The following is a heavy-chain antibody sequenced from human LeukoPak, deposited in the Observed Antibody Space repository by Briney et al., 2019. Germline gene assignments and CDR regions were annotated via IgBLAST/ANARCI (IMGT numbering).Heavy chain of an antibody. V-gene: IGHV4-34*01. J-gene: IGHJ4*02. CDR2: INHSGST. D-gene: IGHD3-16*01. Sequence: SETLSLTCAVYGGSFSGYYWSWIRQAPGKGLEWIGEINHSGSTNYNPSLKSRVTISVDTSKNQSSLQLSSVTAADTAVYYCAREPRWAGDLGGFDSWGQGPLVTVSS. CDR3: AREPRWAGDLGGFDS. CDR1: GGSFSGYY.